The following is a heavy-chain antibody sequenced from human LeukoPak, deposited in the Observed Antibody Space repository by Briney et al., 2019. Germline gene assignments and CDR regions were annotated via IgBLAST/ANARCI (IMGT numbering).Heavy chain of an antibody. V-gene: IGHV1-8*02. CDR2: VNPKSANT. CDR1: GYTFTTYD. Sequence: ASVKVSCKASGYTFTTYDITWVRQATGQGLEWVGWVNPKSANTGYAQKFQGRVTMTRNTSISTAYMELSSLRSEDTAVYYCTLLVISPWVAFDIWGQGTMVTVSS. J-gene: IGHJ3*02. CDR3: TLLVISPWVAFDI. D-gene: IGHD6-13*01.